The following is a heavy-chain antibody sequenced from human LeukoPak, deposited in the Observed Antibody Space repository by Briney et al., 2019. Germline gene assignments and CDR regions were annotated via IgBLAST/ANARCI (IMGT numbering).Heavy chain of an antibody. CDR3: ARTTLDSTIFGVVIGPYYMDV. Sequence: SETLSLTCTVSGGSISSSSYYWGWIRQPPGKGLEWIGSIYYSGSTYYNPSLKSRVTISVDTSKNQFSLKLSSVTAADTAVYYCARTTLDSTIFGVVIGPYYMDVWGKGTTVTVSS. CDR1: GGSISSSSYY. J-gene: IGHJ6*03. D-gene: IGHD3-3*01. CDR2: IYYSGST. V-gene: IGHV4-39*01.